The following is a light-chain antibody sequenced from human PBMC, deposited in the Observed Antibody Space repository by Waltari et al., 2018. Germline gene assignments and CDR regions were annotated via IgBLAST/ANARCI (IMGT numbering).Light chain of an antibody. Sequence: QSVLTQPPSVSEAPRQRVTIACSGSSSNIGNNVVNWYQQVPGEAPKLLIYYDDMLPSGVSDRFSGSRSGTSASLAISGVQSEDEADYYCAAWDDNLNAVGFCGGTKVTVL. CDR1: SSNIGNNV. V-gene: IGLV1-36*01. CDR2: YDD. CDR3: AAWDDNLNAVG. J-gene: IGLJ2*01.